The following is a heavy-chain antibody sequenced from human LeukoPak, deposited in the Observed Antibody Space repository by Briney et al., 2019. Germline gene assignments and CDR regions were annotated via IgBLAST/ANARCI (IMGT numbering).Heavy chain of an antibody. Sequence: PGGSLRLSCEGSGFSFSKHGLNWVRQAPGKGLEWVSSISSSGTYIYYADALKGRFTISRDNAKNILSLHMNSLRAEDTAVYYCASWGEEGSGSYRFDYWGQGTLVTVSS. J-gene: IGHJ4*02. CDR1: GFSFSKHG. CDR2: ISSSGTYI. V-gene: IGHV3-21*03. D-gene: IGHD3-10*01. CDR3: ASWGEEGSGSYRFDY.